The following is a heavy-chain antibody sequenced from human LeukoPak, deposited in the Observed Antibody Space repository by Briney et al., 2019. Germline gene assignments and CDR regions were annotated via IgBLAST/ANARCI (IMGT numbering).Heavy chain of an antibody. CDR3: AKHESIVVSAAIFNPVDY. CDR1: GFTFSRYW. V-gene: IGHV3-7*03. D-gene: IGHD2-2*01. J-gene: IGHJ4*02. CDR2: IRQDGSEK. Sequence: PGGSLRLSCAASGFTFSRYWMTWVRQAPGKGLEWVANIRQDGSEKFYADSVRGRFTISRDNAKNSIYLQMNSLRAEDTAVYYCAKHESIVVSAAIFNPVDYWGQGTLVTVSS.